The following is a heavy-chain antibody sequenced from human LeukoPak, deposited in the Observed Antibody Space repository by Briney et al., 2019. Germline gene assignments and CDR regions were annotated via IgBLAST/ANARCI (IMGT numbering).Heavy chain of an antibody. D-gene: IGHD4-17*01. Sequence: GGSLRLSCAASGFTFSSYAMSWVRQAPGKGLEGVAGISGSGGSAHSADSVKGRFTISRDISKNTLYLQMDSLRAEDTAVYYCAKDSTVTSSYWFDPWGQGTLVTVSS. CDR2: ISGSGGSA. CDR3: AKDSTVTSSYWFDP. J-gene: IGHJ5*02. CDR1: GFTFSSYA. V-gene: IGHV3-23*01.